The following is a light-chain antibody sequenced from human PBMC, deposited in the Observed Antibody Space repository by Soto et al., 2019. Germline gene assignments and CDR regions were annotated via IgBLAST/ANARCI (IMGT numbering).Light chain of an antibody. V-gene: IGLV2-14*01. J-gene: IGLJ1*01. Sequence: QSVLTQPASVSGSPGQSITISCTGTSSDVGAYNYVSWYQQRPGKAPKLMIYDVNNRPSGVSSRFSGSKSGNTASLTISGLQAEDEADYYCSSHTTRSTHVFGTGTKVSVL. CDR3: SSHTTRSTHV. CDR1: SSDVGAYNY. CDR2: DVN.